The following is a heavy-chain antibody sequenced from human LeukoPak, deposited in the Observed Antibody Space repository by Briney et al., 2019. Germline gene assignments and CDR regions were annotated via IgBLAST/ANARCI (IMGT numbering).Heavy chain of an antibody. CDR3: ARGDLYSSSWYN. V-gene: IGHV4-30-4*08. D-gene: IGHD6-13*01. CDR1: GGSISSGDNY. CDR2: IYYSGST. J-gene: IGHJ4*02. Sequence: PSETLSLTCTVSGGSISSGDNYWSWSRQPRGKGLEWIGYIYYSGSTYYNPSLKSRVTISVDTSKNQFSLKLSSMSAADTAVYYCARGDLYSSSWYNWGQGTLVTVSS.